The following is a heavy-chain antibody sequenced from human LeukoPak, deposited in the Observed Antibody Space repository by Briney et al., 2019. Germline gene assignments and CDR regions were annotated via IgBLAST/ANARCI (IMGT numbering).Heavy chain of an antibody. CDR3: ARDPAEADC. V-gene: IGHV3-33*01. Sequence: PGGSLRLSCAASGFTFSSYGMHWVRQAPGKGLEWVAVIWFDGSNKYYADSVKGRFAISRDNAKNSLYLQMNGLRAEDTAVYYCARDPAEADCWGQGTLVTVSS. J-gene: IGHJ4*02. CDR2: IWFDGSNK. CDR1: GFTFSSYG.